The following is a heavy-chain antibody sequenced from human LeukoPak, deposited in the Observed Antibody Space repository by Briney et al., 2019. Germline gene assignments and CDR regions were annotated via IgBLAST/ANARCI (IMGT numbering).Heavy chain of an antibody. CDR3: ARDMTWGSGSYFDY. Sequence: GGSLRLSCAASGFTLSSYEMNWVRQAPGKGLEWVSFISGSGSPTYYADSVRGRFTISRESAKNSLFLQMNSLRAEDTAVYYCARDMTWGSGSYFDYWGQGILVTVSS. V-gene: IGHV3-48*03. D-gene: IGHD3-10*01. CDR1: GFTLSSYE. CDR2: ISGSGSPT. J-gene: IGHJ4*02.